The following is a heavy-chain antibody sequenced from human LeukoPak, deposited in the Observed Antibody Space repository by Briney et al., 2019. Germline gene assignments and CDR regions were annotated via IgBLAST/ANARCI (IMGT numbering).Heavy chain of an antibody. Sequence: PGGSLRLSCAASGFTFSSYWMSWVRQAPGKGLEWVANIKQDGSEKYYVDSVKGRFTISRDNAKNSLYLQMNSLRAEDTAVYYCARDRLQKQWLVGDTVFDYWGQGTLVTVSS. CDR1: GFTFSSYW. V-gene: IGHV3-7*01. D-gene: IGHD6-19*01. J-gene: IGHJ4*02. CDR2: IKQDGSEK. CDR3: ARDRLQKQWLVGDTVFDY.